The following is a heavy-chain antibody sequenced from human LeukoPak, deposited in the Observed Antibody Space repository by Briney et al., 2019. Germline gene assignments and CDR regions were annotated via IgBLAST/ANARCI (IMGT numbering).Heavy chain of an antibody. J-gene: IGHJ6*04. Sequence: PGGSLRLSCAASGFTFSSYGMHWVRQASGKGLEWVGRIRSKANSYATAYAASVKGRFTISRDDSKNTAYLQMNSLKTEDTAVYYCTRGDTKQGGYWGKGTTVTISS. CDR2: IRSKANSYAT. V-gene: IGHV3-73*01. CDR3: TRGDTKQGGY. D-gene: IGHD5-18*01. CDR1: GFTFSSYG.